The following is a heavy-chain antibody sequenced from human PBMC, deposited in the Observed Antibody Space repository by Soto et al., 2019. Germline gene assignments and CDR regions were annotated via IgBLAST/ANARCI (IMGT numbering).Heavy chain of an antibody. V-gene: IGHV1-18*01. CDR1: GYTFTSYG. CDR2: ISAYNGNT. D-gene: IGHD3-10*01. CDR3: ATRLSTYYYGSGSLDLGY. Sequence: ASVKVSCKASGYTFTSYGISWVRQAPGQGLEWMGWISAYNGNTNYAQKLQGRVTMTTDTSTSTAYMELRSLGSDDTAVYYCATRLSTYYYGSGSLDLGYWGQGTLVTVSS. J-gene: IGHJ4*02.